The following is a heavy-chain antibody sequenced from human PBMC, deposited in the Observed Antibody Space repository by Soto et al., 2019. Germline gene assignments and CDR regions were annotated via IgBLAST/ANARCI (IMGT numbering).Heavy chain of an antibody. D-gene: IGHD2-15*01. J-gene: IGHJ6*02. CDR2: IYYSGST. V-gene: IGHV4-59*01. CDR1: GGSISSYY. CDR3: ARKVAQRSGYYYYGMDV. Sequence: PSETLSLTCTVSGGSISSYYWSWIRQPPGKGLEWIGYIYYSGSTNYNPSLKSRVTISVDTSKNQFSLKLSSVTAADTAVYYCARKVAQRSGYYYYGMDVWGQGTTVTVSS.